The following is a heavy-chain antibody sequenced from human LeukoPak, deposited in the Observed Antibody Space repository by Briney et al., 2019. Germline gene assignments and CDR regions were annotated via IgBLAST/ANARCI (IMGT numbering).Heavy chain of an antibody. Sequence: PWGSLRLSCAASGFTFSSYSMNWVRQAPGKGLEWVSSISSSSSYIYYADAVKGRFTISRDNAKNSLYLQTNSLRAEDTAVYYCARDSDYVPRDYWGQGTLVTVSS. V-gene: IGHV3-21*01. J-gene: IGHJ4*02. CDR3: ARDSDYVPRDY. D-gene: IGHD5-12*01. CDR1: GFTFSSYS. CDR2: ISSSSSYI.